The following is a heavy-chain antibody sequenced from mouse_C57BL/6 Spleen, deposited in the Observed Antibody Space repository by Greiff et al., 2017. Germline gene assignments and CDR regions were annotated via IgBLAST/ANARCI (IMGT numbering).Heavy chain of an antibody. CDR2: IWSGGST. V-gene: IGHV2-2*01. Sequence: QVQLKQSGPGLVQPSQSLSITCTVSGFSLTSYGVHWVRQSPGKGLEWLGVIWSGGSTDYNAAFISRLSISKDNSKSQVFFKMNSLQADDTAIYYCARMRDGSSYYAMDYWGQGTSVTVSS. CDR3: ARMRDGSSYYAMDY. CDR1: GFSLTSYG. D-gene: IGHD1-1*01. J-gene: IGHJ4*01.